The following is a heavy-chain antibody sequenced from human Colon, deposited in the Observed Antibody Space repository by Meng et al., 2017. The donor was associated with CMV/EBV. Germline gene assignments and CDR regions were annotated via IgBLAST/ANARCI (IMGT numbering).Heavy chain of an antibody. Sequence: GGSLRLSCAASGFTFDDYAMHWVRQAPGKGLEWVSGISWNSDTIGYVDSVKGRFTISRDNAKNSLYLQMNSLRAEDTALYYCTKEGSNLGDFDIWGQGTRVTVSS. CDR2: ISWNSDTI. CDR1: GFTFDDYA. D-gene: IGHD3-10*01. CDR3: TKEGSNLGDFDI. J-gene: IGHJ3*02. V-gene: IGHV3-9*01.